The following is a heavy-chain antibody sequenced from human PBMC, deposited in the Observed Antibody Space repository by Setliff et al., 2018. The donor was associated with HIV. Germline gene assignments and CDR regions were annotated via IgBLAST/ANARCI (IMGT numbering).Heavy chain of an antibody. V-gene: IGHV3-15*01. Sequence: AGGSLRLSCAASGFTFSNAWMSWVRQAPGKGLEWVSRIKSKTDGGTTDYAAPVKGRFTISRDDSKNTLYLQMNSLKTEDTAVYYCTTGEATKSDAFDIWGQGTMVTVSS. J-gene: IGHJ3*02. D-gene: IGHD5-12*01. CDR3: TTGEATKSDAFDI. CDR1: GFTFSNAW. CDR2: IKSKTDGGTT.